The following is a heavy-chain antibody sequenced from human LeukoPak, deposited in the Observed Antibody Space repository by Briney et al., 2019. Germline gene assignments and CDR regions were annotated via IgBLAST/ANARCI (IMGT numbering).Heavy chain of an antibody. CDR2: IIPIFGTA. J-gene: IGHJ6*03. V-gene: IGHV1-69*13. CDR1: GGTFSSYA. D-gene: IGHD6-25*01. CDR3: ASFQPLRLPAYMDV. Sequence: SVKVSCKASGGTFSSYAISWVRQAPGQGLEWMGGIIPIFGTANYAQKFQGRVTITADESTSTAYMELSSLRSEDTAVYYCASFQPLRLPAYMDVWGKGTTVTVSS.